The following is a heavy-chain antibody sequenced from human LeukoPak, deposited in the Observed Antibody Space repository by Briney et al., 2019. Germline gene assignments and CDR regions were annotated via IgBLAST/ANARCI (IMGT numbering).Heavy chain of an antibody. J-gene: IGHJ4*02. D-gene: IGHD6-13*01. CDR3: ARGLPGIAAAHDY. CDR1: GGSFSGYY. CDR2: INHSGST. V-gene: IGHV4-34*01. Sequence: ASETLSLTCAVYGGSFSGYYWSWIRQPPPKRLEWIGEINHSGSTNYNPSLKSRVTISVDTSKNQFSLKLSSVTAADTAVYYCARGLPGIAAAHDYWGQGTLVTVSS.